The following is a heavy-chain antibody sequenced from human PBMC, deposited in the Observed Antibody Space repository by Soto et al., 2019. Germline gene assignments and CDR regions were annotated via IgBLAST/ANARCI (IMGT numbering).Heavy chain of an antibody. CDR1: GGSISSYY. Sequence: SETLSLTCTVSGGSISSYYWSWIRQPPGKGLEWIGYIYYSGSTNYNPSLKSRVTISVDTSKNQFSLKLSSVTAADTAVYYCARERGGHCSSTSCYYYFDYWGQGTLVPSPQ. CDR2: IYYSGST. J-gene: IGHJ4*02. CDR3: ARERGGHCSSTSCYYYFDY. D-gene: IGHD2-2*01. V-gene: IGHV4-59*01.